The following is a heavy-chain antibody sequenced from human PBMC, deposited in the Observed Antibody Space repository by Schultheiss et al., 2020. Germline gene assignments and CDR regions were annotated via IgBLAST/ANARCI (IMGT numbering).Heavy chain of an antibody. CDR2: ISGSGGGT. Sequence: GGSLRLSCAASGFTFSSCAMSWVRQAPGKGLEWVSAISGSGGGTYYADSVKGRFTISRDNSKNTLYLQMNSLRAEDTAVYYCAKDLWMEDYNWFDPWGQGTLVTVSS. J-gene: IGHJ5*02. V-gene: IGHV3-23*01. CDR1: GFTFSSCA. CDR3: AKDLWMEDYNWFDP. D-gene: IGHD2/OR15-2a*01.